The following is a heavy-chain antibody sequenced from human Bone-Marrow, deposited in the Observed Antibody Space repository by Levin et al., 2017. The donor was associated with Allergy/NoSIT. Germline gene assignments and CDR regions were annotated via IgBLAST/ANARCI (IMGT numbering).Heavy chain of an antibody. J-gene: IGHJ4*02. V-gene: IGHV3-9*01. CDR2: ISWDGHGK. CDR3: GQGSGTVRGAVGD. Sequence: GGSLRLSCTTSGFTFDDFALNWVRQAPGKGLEWVAGISWDGHGKGYADSVRGRFTISRDNGGNVLFLQMDSVRPDDTAFYYCGQGSGTVRGAVGDWGPGTLVTVSS. D-gene: IGHD3-10*01. CDR1: GFTFDDFA.